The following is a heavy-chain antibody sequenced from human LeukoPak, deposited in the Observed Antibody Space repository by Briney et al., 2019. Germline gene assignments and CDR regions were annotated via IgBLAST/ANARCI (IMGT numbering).Heavy chain of an antibody. CDR1: GFSFSSYG. J-gene: IGHJ4*02. CDR3: ASSAGALIDC. CDR2: ISYDGSNK. D-gene: IGHD6-19*01. Sequence: GGSLRLSCAASGFSFSSYGMHWVRQAPGKGLEWVAVISYDGSNKYYADSAKGRFTISRDNSKNTLYLQMNSLRAEDTAVYYCASSAGALIDCWGQGTLVIVS. V-gene: IGHV3-30*03.